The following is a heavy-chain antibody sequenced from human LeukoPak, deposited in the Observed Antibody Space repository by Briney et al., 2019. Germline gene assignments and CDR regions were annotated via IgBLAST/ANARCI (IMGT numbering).Heavy chain of an antibody. D-gene: IGHD1-26*01. J-gene: IGHJ3*02. CDR2: IYPGDSDT. CDR1: GYSFSSYW. Sequence: GESLKISCKGSGYSFSSYWIGWVRQMPGKGLEWMGIIYPGDSDTRYNPSFRGQVTISADKSISTAYLQCSLKASDTAMYYCARSGSLGAFDIWGQGTMVTVSP. CDR3: ARSGSLGAFDI. V-gene: IGHV5-51*01.